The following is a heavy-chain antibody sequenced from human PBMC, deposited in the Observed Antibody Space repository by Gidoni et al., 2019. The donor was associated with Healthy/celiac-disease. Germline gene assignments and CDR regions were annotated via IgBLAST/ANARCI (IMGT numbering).Heavy chain of an antibody. CDR3: AKVGSGWYGDYFDY. D-gene: IGHD6-19*01. CDR2: ISGSGGST. V-gene: IGHV3-23*04. J-gene: IGHJ4*02. CDR1: GFTFSSYA. Sequence: EVQLVESGGGLVQPGGFLRLSCAPSGFTFSSYAMSWVRQAPGKALEWVSAISGSGGSTYYADSVKCRFTISRDNSKNTLYLQMNSLRAEDTAVYYCAKVGSGWYGDYFDYWGQGTLVTVSS.